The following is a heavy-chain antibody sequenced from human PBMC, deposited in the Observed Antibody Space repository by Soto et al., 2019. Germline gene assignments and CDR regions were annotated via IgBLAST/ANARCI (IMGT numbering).Heavy chain of an antibody. CDR2: IYYSGST. D-gene: IGHD4-17*01. V-gene: IGHV4-31*03. CDR1: GGSISSGGYY. CDR3: ARVCPMTTVTTWEFDY. J-gene: IGHJ4*02. Sequence: SETLSLTCTVSGGSISSGGYYWSWMRQQPGKGLEWIGYIYYSGSTYYNPSLKSRVTISVDTSKNQFSLKLSSVTAADTAVYYCARVCPMTTVTTWEFDYWGQGTLVTVSS.